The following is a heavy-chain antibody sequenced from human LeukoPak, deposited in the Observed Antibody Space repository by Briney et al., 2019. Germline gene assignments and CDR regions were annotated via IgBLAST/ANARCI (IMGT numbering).Heavy chain of an antibody. V-gene: IGHV1-18*01. Sequence: ASVKLSCTASGYTFNSRGISWVRLAPGQGLEWMGLISTYNGNTKIVENLKGRVTMTTDTSTSTAYMELSRLRSDDTAVYYWAAQYTGRPNDAFDIWGQGTIVTVSS. CDR3: AAQYTGRPNDAFDI. CDR2: ISTYNGNT. D-gene: IGHD1-26*01. CDR1: GYTFNSRG. J-gene: IGHJ3*02.